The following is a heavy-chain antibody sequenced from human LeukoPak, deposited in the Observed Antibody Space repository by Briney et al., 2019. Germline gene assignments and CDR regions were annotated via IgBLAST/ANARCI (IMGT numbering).Heavy chain of an antibody. Sequence: PGGSLRLSCAASGFTVSSNYVSWVRQAPGKGLEWVSDISSGGSTYYADSGKGRFTISRDSSKNTLNLQMNSLRAEDTAVYYCASGSTHLSYYYMDVWGKGTTVTVSS. J-gene: IGHJ6*03. CDR1: GFTVSSNY. V-gene: IGHV3-53*01. D-gene: IGHD2-2*01. CDR3: ASGSTHLSYYYMDV. CDR2: ISSGGST.